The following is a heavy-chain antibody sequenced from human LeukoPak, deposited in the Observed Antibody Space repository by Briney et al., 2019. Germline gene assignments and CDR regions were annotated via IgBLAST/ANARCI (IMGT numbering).Heavy chain of an antibody. D-gene: IGHD3-22*01. Sequence: AGGSLRLSCAASGFTFSNAWMNWVRQAPGKGLEWVGRIKSKTDGGTTDYAAPVKGRFTISRDDSKNTLYLQMNSLKTEDTAVYYCSTTYYYDSSEGYWGRGTLVTVSS. CDR2: IKSKTDGGTT. J-gene: IGHJ4*02. CDR3: STTYYYDSSEGY. V-gene: IGHV3-15*07. CDR1: GFTFSNAW.